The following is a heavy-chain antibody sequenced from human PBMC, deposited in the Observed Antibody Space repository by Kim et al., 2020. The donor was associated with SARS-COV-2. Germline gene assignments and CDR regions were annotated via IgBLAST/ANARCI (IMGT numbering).Heavy chain of an antibody. J-gene: IGHJ4*02. Sequence: GSTYSADSVKGRFTISRDNSKTTLYLQMSSLRAEDTAVYYCAKDHGGSLDYWGQGTLVTVSS. CDR3: AKDHGGSLDY. CDR2: GST. V-gene: IGHV3-23*01. D-gene: IGHD1-26*01.